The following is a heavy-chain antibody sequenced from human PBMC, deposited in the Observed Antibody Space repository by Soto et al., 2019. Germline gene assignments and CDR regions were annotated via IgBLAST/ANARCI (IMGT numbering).Heavy chain of an antibody. D-gene: IGHD3-22*01. J-gene: IGHJ4*02. CDR3: AKDTYYDSSSGYYIFDS. V-gene: IGHV3-30*18. Sequence: QVQLVESGGGVVQPGRSLRLSCAASGFTFNSYGIHWVRQAPGKGLEWVAVISHDGSKTNYADSVKGRFTISRDNSKDRVYLQMNSLRAEDTAVYYCAKDTYYDSSSGYYIFDSWGQGTLVTVSS. CDR1: GFTFNSYG. CDR2: ISHDGSKT.